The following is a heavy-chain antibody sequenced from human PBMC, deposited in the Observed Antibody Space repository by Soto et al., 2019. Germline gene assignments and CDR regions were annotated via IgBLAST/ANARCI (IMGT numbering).Heavy chain of an antibody. CDR3: ERVVPGAEAWFGP. D-gene: IGHD2-2*01. J-gene: IGHJ5*02. Sequence: QVQLVQSGGEVKRPGASVKVSCKTSGYTFSNYGITWVRQAPGQPLEWLGWISLYSDGTNYAQKCQGRVSMTTDTSTTTAYMELRSLRSDDTAVYYCERVVPGAEAWFGPWGQGTLVTVSS. CDR1: GYTFSNYG. CDR2: ISLYSDGT. V-gene: IGHV1-18*01.